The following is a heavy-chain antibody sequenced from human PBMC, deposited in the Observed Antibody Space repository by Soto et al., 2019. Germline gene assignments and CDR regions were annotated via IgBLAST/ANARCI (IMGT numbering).Heavy chain of an antibody. D-gene: IGHD3-3*01. J-gene: IGHJ6*02. CDR1: GFTFSNYA. CDR2: FSGSGGST. V-gene: IGHV3-23*01. CDR3: ARDWTGDTCPCLDV. Sequence: EVQLLESGGGLVQPGGSLRLSCAAAGFTFSNYALTWVRQSPGKGLEWVSTFSGSGGSTYYADSVRGRFTISRDNSNNTLFLEMISLRVEDTAIYYCARDWTGDTCPCLDVWGQGTMGSVSS.